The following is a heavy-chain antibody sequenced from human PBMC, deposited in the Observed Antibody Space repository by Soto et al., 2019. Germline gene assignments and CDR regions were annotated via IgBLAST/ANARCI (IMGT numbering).Heavy chain of an antibody. Sequence: QVLLRQWGAGRLKPSETLSLTCAVYGGSFIDYSWGWIRQSPGTGLEWIGEINHSGSANYNPSLKSRVTISVDTSKNQFSLKLYSVTAADAAVYYCARVSDYWSQGTLVTVSS. CDR2: INHSGSA. J-gene: IGHJ4*02. CDR1: GGSFIDYS. CDR3: ARVSDY. V-gene: IGHV4-34*01.